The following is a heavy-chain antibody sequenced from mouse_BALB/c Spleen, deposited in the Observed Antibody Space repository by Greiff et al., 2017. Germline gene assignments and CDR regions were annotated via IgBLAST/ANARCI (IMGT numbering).Heavy chain of an antibody. V-gene: IGHV1S29*02. J-gene: IGHJ3*01. CDR2: IYPYNGGT. CDR1: GYTFTDYN. Sequence: EVKLQESGPELVKPGASVKISCKASGYTFTDYNMHWVKQSHGKSLEWIGYIYPYNGGTGYNQKFKSKATLTVDNSSSTAYMELRSLTSEDTAVYYCASVGRYEAWFAYWGQGTLVTVSA. CDR3: ASVGRYEAWFAY. D-gene: IGHD2-14*01.